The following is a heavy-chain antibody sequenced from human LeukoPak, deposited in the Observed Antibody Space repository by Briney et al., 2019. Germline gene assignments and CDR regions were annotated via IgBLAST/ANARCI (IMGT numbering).Heavy chain of an antibody. CDR1: GFTFTNAW. V-gene: IGHV3-15*01. J-gene: IGHJ3*01. CDR3: TTPGRSGGGCCDAFDA. CDR2: IKSKTDGGTT. D-gene: IGHD2-15*01. Sequence: GGSLRLSCAASGFTFTNAWMTWVRQAPGKGLEWLGRIKSKTDGGTTDYAALVKGRFTTSRDDSKNTLYLQMNSLKTEDTAVYYCTTPGRSGGGCCDAFDAWGQGTMVTVSS.